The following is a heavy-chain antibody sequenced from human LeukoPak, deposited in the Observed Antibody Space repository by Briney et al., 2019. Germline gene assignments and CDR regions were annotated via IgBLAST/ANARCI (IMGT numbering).Heavy chain of an antibody. CDR3: ATDGAGFNT. J-gene: IGHJ5*02. CDR1: GFTFSDYY. CDR2: INIGGTNT. V-gene: IGHV3-11*01. Sequence: GGSLRLSCAASGFTFSDYYMSWIRQAPGKGLEWLSYINIGGTNTHYADSVKGRFTISRDNAKKSLYLEMNNLRAEDTAVYYCATDGAGFNTWGQGVLVTVSS.